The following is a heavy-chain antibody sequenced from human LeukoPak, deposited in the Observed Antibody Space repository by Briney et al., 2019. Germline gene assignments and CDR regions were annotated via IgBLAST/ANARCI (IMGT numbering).Heavy chain of an antibody. CDR1: GGSISSSSYY. CDR2: MYYRGST. J-gene: IGHJ4*02. D-gene: IGHD6-25*01. CDR3: ARLSSQRLVDY. V-gene: IGHV4-39*01. Sequence: SETLSLTCIASGGSISSSSYYWGWIRQPPGKGLEWIGSMYYRGSTLYNPSLKSRVTIFVDTSKNQFSLKLRSVTAADTAVYYCARLSSQRLVDYWGQGTLVTVSS.